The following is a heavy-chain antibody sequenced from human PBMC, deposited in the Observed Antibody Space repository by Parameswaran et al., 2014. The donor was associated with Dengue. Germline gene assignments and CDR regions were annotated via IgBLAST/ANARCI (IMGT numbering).Heavy chain of an antibody. CDR2: INPNSGGT. Sequence: WVRQAPGQGLEWMGWINPNSGGTNYAQKFQGRVTMTRDTSISTAYMELSRLRSDDTAVYYCARGAGLWFGELSKWGAFDIWGQGTMVTVSS. V-gene: IGHV1-2*02. J-gene: IGHJ3*02. CDR3: ARGAGLWFGELSKWGAFDI. D-gene: IGHD3-10*01.